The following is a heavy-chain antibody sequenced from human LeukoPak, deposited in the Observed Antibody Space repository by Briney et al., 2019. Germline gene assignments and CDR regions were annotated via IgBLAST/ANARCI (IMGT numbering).Heavy chain of an antibody. J-gene: IGHJ4*02. D-gene: IGHD3-22*01. CDR2: INHSGST. V-gene: IGHV4-34*01. CDR1: GGSFSGYY. Sequence: KPSETLSLTCAVYGGSFSGYYWSWIRQPPGKGLEWIGEINHSGSTNYNPSLKSRVTISVDTSKNQFSLKLSSVTAADTAVYYCARHSITMIVVVIFDYWGQGTLVTVSS. CDR3: ARHSITMIVVVIFDY.